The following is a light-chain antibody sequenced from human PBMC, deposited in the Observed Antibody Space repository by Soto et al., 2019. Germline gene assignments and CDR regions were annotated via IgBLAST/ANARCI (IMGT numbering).Light chain of an antibody. CDR1: QGIINY. CDR3: QQSYNSPPIT. CDR2: VAS. Sequence: IRMTQSPSSLSASKGGRVTVACRSSQGIINYLTWYQQKPGKTPKLLIIVASTMLSGVPSRSSGSGSGTDFTLPISSLQPEDFATNYCQQSYNSPPITFGQGRLLEI. J-gene: IGKJ5*01. V-gene: IGKV1-39*01.